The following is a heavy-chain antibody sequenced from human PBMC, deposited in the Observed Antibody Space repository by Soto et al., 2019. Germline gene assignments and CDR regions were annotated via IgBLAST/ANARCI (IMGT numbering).Heavy chain of an antibody. CDR1: GGSISSGDYY. Sequence: SETLSLTCTVSGGSISSGDYYWSWIRQPPGKGLEWIGYIYYSGSTYYNPSLKSRVTISVDTSKNQFSLKMSSVTAADTAVYYCARGPDYGYVWGSERPPFSFDYWGQGTLVTVSS. V-gene: IGHV4-30-4*01. J-gene: IGHJ4*02. CDR3: ARGPDYGYVWGSERPPFSFDY. D-gene: IGHD3-16*01. CDR2: IYYSGST.